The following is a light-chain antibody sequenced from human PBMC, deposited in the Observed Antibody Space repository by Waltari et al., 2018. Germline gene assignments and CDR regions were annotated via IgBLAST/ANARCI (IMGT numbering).Light chain of an antibody. Sequence: QSVLTQPHSVSGTPGQRVTIHCSGRTSNIGAGHDVHWYQHLPGTAPKLLIYGNNNRPSGVPDRFSGSKSGTSASLAITGLQADDEADYFCQSFDNMLSGGVVFGGGTKLAVL. J-gene: IGLJ2*01. CDR2: GNN. CDR1: TSNIGAGHD. CDR3: QSFDNMLSGGVV. V-gene: IGLV1-40*01.